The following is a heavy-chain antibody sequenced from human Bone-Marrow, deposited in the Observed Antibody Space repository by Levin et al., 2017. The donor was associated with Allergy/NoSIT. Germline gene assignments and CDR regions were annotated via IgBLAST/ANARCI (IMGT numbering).Heavy chain of an antibody. CDR1: GFTFSSYG. D-gene: IGHD3-3*01. V-gene: IGHV3-30*18. CDR2: ISYDGSNK. Sequence: GESLKISCAASGFTFSSYGMHWVRQAPGKGLEWVAVISYDGSNKYYADSVKGRFTISRDNSKNTLYLQMNSLRAEDTAVYYCAKAHDFWSGFPSYWRQGTLVTVSS. J-gene: IGHJ4*02. CDR3: AKAHDFWSGFPSY.